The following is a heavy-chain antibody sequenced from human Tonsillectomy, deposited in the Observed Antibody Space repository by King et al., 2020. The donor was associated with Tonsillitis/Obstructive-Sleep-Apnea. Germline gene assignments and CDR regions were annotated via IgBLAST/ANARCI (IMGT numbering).Heavy chain of an antibody. CDR2: IDHSGST. V-gene: IGHV4-34*01. Sequence: VQLQQWGAGLLKPSETLSLPCAVYGESFSGYYWNWLRQPPGKGLEWIGEIDHSGSTNYNPSLKSRVTISEDTSKNQFSLKLSSVTAADTAVYYCAREHSSSLDYWGQGTLVTVSS. CDR3: AREHSSSLDY. D-gene: IGHD6-13*01. CDR1: GESFSGYY. J-gene: IGHJ4*02.